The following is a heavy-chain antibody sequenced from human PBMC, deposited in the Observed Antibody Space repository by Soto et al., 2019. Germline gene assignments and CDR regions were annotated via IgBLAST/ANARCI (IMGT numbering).Heavy chain of an antibody. CDR3: ARMVKGYSSSWYGPLPYYYYGMDV. CDR2: IYYSGST. CDR1: GGSISSYY. D-gene: IGHD6-13*01. J-gene: IGHJ6*02. Sequence: PSETLSLTCTVSGGSISSYYWSWIRQPPGKGLEWIGYIYYSGSTNYNPSLKSRVTISVDTSKNQFSLKLSSVTAADTAVYYCARMVKGYSSSWYGPLPYYYYGMDVWGQGTTVTVSS. V-gene: IGHV4-59*01.